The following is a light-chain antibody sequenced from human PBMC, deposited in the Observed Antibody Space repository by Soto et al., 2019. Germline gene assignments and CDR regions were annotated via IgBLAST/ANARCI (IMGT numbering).Light chain of an antibody. CDR2: DAS. CDR1: QDINNY. V-gene: IGKV1-33*01. J-gene: IGKJ4*01. Sequence: DIQMTQSPSSLSASVGDRVTITCQASQDINNYLNWYQQKPGKAPKLLIYDASNLETGVPSRFSGSGSGTHFTFTISSLQPEDIATYYCQQYENLPRTFGGGTKVEIK. CDR3: QQYENLPRT.